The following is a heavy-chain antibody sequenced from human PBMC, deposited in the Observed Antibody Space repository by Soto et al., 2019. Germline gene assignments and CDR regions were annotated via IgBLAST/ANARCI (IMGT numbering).Heavy chain of an antibody. CDR3: ARAVSPYFGTWFDP. Sequence: SETLSLTCAVSGGSITSGNSCSLSCIGQPPGRGLEWIGSISQTGATSYNPSLKSRVSVSLDKSKNQFSLRLSSVTAADMAVYYCARAVSPYFGTWFDPWGQGTLVTVSS. V-gene: IGHV4-30-2*01. CDR2: ISQTGAT. J-gene: IGHJ5*02. D-gene: IGHD3-10*01. CDR1: GGSITSGNSCS.